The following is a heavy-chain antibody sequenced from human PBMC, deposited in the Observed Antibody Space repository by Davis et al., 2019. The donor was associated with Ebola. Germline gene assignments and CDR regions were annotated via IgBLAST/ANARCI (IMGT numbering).Heavy chain of an antibody. V-gene: IGHV3-23*01. CDR3: AKDTSSIWFDV. CDR2: LGLSADT. J-gene: IGHJ3*01. CDR1: GFVFSSYV. Sequence: GGSLRLSCAASGFVFSSYVMSWVRRAPGKGLEWVSTLGLSADTYYADSVKGRFIISRDNSKNTLHLQMNSLRVEDTAIYYCAKDTSSIWFDVWGQGTMVTVSS. D-gene: IGHD6-13*01.